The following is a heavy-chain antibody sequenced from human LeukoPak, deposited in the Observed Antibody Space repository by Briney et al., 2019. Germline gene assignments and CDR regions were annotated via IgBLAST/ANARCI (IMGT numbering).Heavy chain of an antibody. D-gene: IGHD3-10*01. CDR3: ARSGITMVRGVAYFDY. Sequence: ASVKVSCKASGYTFTSYGISWVRQAPGQGLEWIGWISAYNGNTNYAQKLQGRVTMTTDTSTSTAYMELRSLRSDDTAVYYCARSGITMVRGVAYFDYWGQGTLVTVSS. J-gene: IGHJ4*02. CDR1: GYTFTSYG. CDR2: ISAYNGNT. V-gene: IGHV1-18*01.